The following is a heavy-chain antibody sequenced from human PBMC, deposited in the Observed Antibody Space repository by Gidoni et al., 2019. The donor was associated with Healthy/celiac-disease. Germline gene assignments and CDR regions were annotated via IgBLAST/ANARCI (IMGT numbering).Heavy chain of an antibody. CDR3: ARALGYCSGGSCYSPPYYYYGMDV. D-gene: IGHD2-15*01. CDR1: GGTFSSYA. Sequence: QVQLVQSGAEGKKPGSSVKVSCKASGGTFSSYAISWVRQAPGQGLEWMGGIIPIFGTANYAQKFQGRVTITADESTSTAYMELSSLRSEDTAVYYCARALGYCSGGSCYSPPYYYYGMDVWGQGTTVTVSS. CDR2: IIPIFGTA. V-gene: IGHV1-69*01. J-gene: IGHJ6*02.